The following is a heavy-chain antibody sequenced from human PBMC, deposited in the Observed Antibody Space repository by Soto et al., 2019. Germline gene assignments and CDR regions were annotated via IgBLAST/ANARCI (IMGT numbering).Heavy chain of an antibody. CDR3: ARSGYTSSWTGYYFDY. D-gene: IGHD6-13*01. Sequence: GGSLRLSCAASGFTVSSNYMSWVRQAPGKGLEWVSVIYRGGSTYYADSVKGRFTISRGNSKNMLYIQMNSLRAEDTAVYYCARSGYTSSWTGYYFDYWGQGTLVTVSS. J-gene: IGHJ4*02. CDR2: IYRGGST. CDR1: GFTVSSNY. V-gene: IGHV3-53*01.